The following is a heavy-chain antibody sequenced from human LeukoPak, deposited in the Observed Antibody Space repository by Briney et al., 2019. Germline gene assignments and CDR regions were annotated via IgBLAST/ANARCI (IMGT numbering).Heavy chain of an antibody. J-gene: IGHJ4*02. Sequence: SETLSLTCAAYGESLSKYYWTWIRQSPGKGLEWIGEINHRGSTNLNPPLKSRVTLSVDTSKHQFSLKLTSMTAADAAVYYCASSVGSTDYWGQGTLVTVSS. D-gene: IGHD1-26*01. CDR1: GESLSKYY. CDR2: INHRGST. V-gene: IGHV4-34*01. CDR3: ASSVGSTDY.